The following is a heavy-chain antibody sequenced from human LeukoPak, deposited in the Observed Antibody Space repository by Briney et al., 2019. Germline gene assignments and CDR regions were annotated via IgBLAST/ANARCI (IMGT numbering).Heavy chain of an antibody. Sequence: GGSLRLSCSASAVTFKTYNMNWVRQVPGKGLEWVSSISYTGTYIYYADSVKGRFTISRDNAENSVYLQMNSLRVEDTAVYYCTRDRGSYRPIDYWGQGTLVTVSS. D-gene: IGHD1-26*01. CDR3: TRDRGSYRPIDY. J-gene: IGHJ4*02. CDR2: ISYTGTYI. CDR1: AVTFKTYN. V-gene: IGHV3-21*01.